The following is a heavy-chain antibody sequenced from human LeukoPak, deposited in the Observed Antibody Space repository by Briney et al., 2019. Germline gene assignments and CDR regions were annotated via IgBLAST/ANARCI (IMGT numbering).Heavy chain of an antibody. CDR1: GFTFSDYY. CDR2: ISSSGSTI. CDR3: ARNGNEDGYNYYYYYYGMDV. J-gene: IGHJ6*02. D-gene: IGHD5-24*01. V-gene: IGHV3-11*01. Sequence: GGSMRLSCAASGFTFSDYYMSWIRQAPGKGLEWVSYISSSGSTIYYADSVKGRFTISRDNAKNSLYLQMNSLRAEDTAVHYCARNGNEDGYNYYYYYYGMDVWGQGTTVTVSS.